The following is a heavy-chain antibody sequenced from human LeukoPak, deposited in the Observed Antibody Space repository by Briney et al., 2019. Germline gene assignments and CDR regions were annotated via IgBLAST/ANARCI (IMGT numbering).Heavy chain of an antibody. J-gene: IGHJ4*02. Sequence: ASVKVSCKASGYTFTSYYMHWVRQAPGQGLEWMGIINPSGGSTSYAQKFQGRVTMTRDMSTSTVYMELSSLRSEDTAVYYCTTALWQWLVRIDYWGQGTLVTVSS. CDR2: INPSGGST. CDR3: TTALWQWLVRIDY. D-gene: IGHD6-19*01. V-gene: IGHV1-46*01. CDR1: GYTFTSYY.